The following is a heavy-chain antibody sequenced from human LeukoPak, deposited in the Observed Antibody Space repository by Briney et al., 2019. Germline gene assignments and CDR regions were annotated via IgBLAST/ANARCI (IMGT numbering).Heavy chain of an antibody. CDR3: ARGRFNYDSTGYSSFYY. CDR1: GFTFSSYD. V-gene: IGHV3-13*01. CDR2: IGTAGDT. J-gene: IGHJ4*02. Sequence: GGSLRLSCAASGFTFSSYDMHWVRQATGKGLEWVSAIGTAGDTYYPGSVKGRFTISRDNAKNSVYLQLSSLRAEDTAVYYCARGRFNYDSTGYSSFYYWGQGTLVTVSS. D-gene: IGHD3-22*01.